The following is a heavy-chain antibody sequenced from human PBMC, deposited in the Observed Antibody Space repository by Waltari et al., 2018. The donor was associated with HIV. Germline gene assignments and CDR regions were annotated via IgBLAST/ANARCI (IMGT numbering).Heavy chain of an antibody. V-gene: IGHV3-53*02. CDR1: GTLVSDNC. CDR3: ARGIRYYAP. CDR2: LYGDGTT. J-gene: IGHJ5*02. Sequence: EVQLVQSGGGVVSPEESVRLSCAVSGTLVSDNCMSWIRPAPGKGLEWVSVLYGDGTTYYADAVKGRFVVSRDKAKNMFFLQMDYPRGADSATYFCARGIRYYAPWGQGVLVSVS. D-gene: IGHD3-3*01.